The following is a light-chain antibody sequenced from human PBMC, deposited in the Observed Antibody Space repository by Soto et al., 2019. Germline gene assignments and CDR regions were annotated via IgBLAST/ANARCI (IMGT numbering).Light chain of an antibody. J-gene: IGKJ5*01. CDR2: DAS. V-gene: IGKV3-15*01. CDR1: QSVRTK. CDR3: QHYHGWPIT. Sequence: EIVMTQSPHTLYVSPGEGAPLYCRASQSVRTKLAWYQQKPGQAPRLLFYDASTRATGIPARFSGSGSGTEFTLTISRLQSEDFAVYYCQHYHGWPITFGQGTRVEIK.